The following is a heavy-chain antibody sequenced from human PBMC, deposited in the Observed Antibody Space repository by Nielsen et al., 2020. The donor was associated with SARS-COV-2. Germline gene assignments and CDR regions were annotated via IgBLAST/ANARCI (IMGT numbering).Heavy chain of an antibody. CDR3: ARDSYIVPTNYYFDY. D-gene: IGHD5-12*01. J-gene: IGHJ4*02. CDR2: IKHDGSEQ. Sequence: GESLKISCAASGFTFSSYGMHWVRQAPGKGLEWLANIKHDGSEQYYVDSVKGRFTMSRDNAKNLLYLQMNSLRDDDTAVYYCARDSYIVPTNYYFDYWGQGALVTVSS. V-gene: IGHV3-7*01. CDR1: GFTFSSYG.